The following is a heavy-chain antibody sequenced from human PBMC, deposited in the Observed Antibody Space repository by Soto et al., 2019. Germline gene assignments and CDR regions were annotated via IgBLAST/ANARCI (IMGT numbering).Heavy chain of an antibody. J-gene: IGHJ4*02. CDR2: VYYSGNT. Sequence: QVQLQESGPGLVKPSETLSLTCTVSIASISGTSYYWGWIRQPPGMGLEWIGSVYYSGNTYYNPSLKSRVPISADPSNDQSALKLNSVTAAGTAVDYWAVSSYWSAYSFDYWGPGTLVTVSS. CDR1: IASISGTSYY. D-gene: IGHD3-10*01. CDR3: AVSSYWSAYSFDY. V-gene: IGHV4-39*01.